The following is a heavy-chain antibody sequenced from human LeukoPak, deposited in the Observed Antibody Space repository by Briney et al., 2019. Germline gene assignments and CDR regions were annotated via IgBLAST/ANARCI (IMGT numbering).Heavy chain of an antibody. Sequence: GGSLRLSCAASGFTFDDYGMSWVRQAPGKGLEWVSGINWNGGSTVYADSVKGRFTISRDNAKNSLYLQMNSLRAEDTALYYCARDVLLWFGETRNYGMDVWGQGTTVTVSS. CDR1: GFTFDDYG. CDR2: INWNGGST. J-gene: IGHJ6*02. CDR3: ARDVLLWFGETRNYGMDV. V-gene: IGHV3-20*04. D-gene: IGHD3-10*01.